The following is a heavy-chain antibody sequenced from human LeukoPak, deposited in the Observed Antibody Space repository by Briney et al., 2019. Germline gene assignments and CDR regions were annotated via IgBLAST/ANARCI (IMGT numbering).Heavy chain of an antibody. CDR1: GYTFTGYY. CDR2: INPNSGGT. J-gene: IGHJ3*02. CDR3: ASHRGYCSSTSCFHDAFDI. V-gene: IGHV1-2*02. D-gene: IGHD2-2*01. Sequence: ASVKVSCKASGYTFTGYYMHWVRQAPGQGLEWMGWINPNSGGTNYAQKFQGRVTMTRDTSISTAYMELSRLRSDDTAVYYCASHRGYCSSTSCFHDAFDIWGQGTMVTVSS.